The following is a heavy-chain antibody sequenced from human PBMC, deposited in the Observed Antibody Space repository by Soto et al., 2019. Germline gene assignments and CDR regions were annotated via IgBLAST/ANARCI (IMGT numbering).Heavy chain of an antibody. V-gene: IGHV1-69*06. CDR3: SRRGTTTVTTRPYYYCMDV. Sequence: QVQLVQSGAEVKKPGSSVKVSCKASGGTFSSYAISWVRQAPGQGLEWMGGIIPIFGTANYAQKFQGRVTITANKSTSTAYMELSSLSSEATAVYYCSRRGTTTVTTRPYYYCMDVCGQGTTVTVSS. CDR1: GGTFSSYA. J-gene: IGHJ6*02. CDR2: IIPIFGTA. D-gene: IGHD4-17*01.